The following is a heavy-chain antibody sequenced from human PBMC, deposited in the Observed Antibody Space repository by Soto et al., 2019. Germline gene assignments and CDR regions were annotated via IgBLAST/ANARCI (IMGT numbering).Heavy chain of an antibody. Sequence: GGSLRLSCAASGFTFSSYWMSWVRQAPGKGLEWVANIKQDGSEKYYVDSVKGRFTISRDNAKNSLYLQMNSLRAEDTAVYYCARFGPQEYDYIWGSYRKEPLTDAFDIWGQGTMVTVSS. D-gene: IGHD3-16*02. J-gene: IGHJ3*02. CDR3: ARFGPQEYDYIWGSYRKEPLTDAFDI. V-gene: IGHV3-7*01. CDR2: IKQDGSEK. CDR1: GFTFSSYW.